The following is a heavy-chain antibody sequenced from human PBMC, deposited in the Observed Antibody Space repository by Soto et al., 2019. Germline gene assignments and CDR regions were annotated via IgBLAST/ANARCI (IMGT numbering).Heavy chain of an antibody. V-gene: IGHV1-18*04. J-gene: IGHJ4*02. Sequence: QVRLVQSGLEVKKPGASVRLSCKTSGYTFTNYGVTWVRQAPGQGLEWMGWVSAYNRNTNYAQKFEDRVIMTTDTSTSTAYLELRNLKSDDTAVYDCARERQWEPLLYWGEGTLVPVS. CDR1: GYTFTNYG. CDR2: VSAYNRNT. D-gene: IGHD1-26*01. CDR3: ARERQWEPLLY.